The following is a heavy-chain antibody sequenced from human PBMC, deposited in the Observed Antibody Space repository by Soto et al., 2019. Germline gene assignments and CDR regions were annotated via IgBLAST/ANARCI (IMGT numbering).Heavy chain of an antibody. V-gene: IGHV1-46*01. J-gene: IGHJ6*02. Sequence: ASVKVSCKASGYTFTSYYMHWVRQAPGQGLEWMGIINPSGGSTGYAQKFQGRVTMTRDTSTSTVYMELSSLRSEDTAVYYCARDSIAAAGDYYYYGMDVWGQGTTVTVSS. CDR1: GYTFTSYY. CDR3: ARDSIAAAGDYYYYGMDV. CDR2: INPSGGST. D-gene: IGHD6-13*01.